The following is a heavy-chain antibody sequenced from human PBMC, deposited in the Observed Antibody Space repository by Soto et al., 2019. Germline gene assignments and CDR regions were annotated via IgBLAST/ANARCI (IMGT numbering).Heavy chain of an antibody. V-gene: IGHV1-18*04. J-gene: IGHJ5*02. CDR3: ARDDSGSYFGWFDP. CDR2: ISAYNGNT. D-gene: IGHD1-26*01. Sequence: ASVKVSCKASGYTFTGYYMHWVRQAPGQGLEWMGWISAYNGNTNYAQKLQGRVTMTTDTSTSTAYMELRSLRSDDTAVYYCARDDSGSYFGWFDPWGQGTLVTVSS. CDR1: GYTFTGYY.